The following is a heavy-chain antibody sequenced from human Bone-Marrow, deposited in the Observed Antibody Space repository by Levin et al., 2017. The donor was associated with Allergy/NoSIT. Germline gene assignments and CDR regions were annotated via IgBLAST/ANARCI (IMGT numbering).Heavy chain of an antibody. CDR2: IYYPGNT. Sequence: SQTLSLTCAVSGESVSSSGFYWTWIRQYPGKGLEWIGHIYYPGNTSYNPALKSRVSISEDRSKNQFSLKLDSVTAADTAVYYCARESVYYGSGSWIDCWGQGTLVTVSS. D-gene: IGHD3-10*01. J-gene: IGHJ4*02. V-gene: IGHV4-31*02. CDR3: ARESVYYGSGSWIDC. CDR1: GESVSSSGFY.